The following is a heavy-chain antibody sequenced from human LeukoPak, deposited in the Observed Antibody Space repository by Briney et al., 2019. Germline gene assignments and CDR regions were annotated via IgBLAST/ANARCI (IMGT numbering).Heavy chain of an antibody. V-gene: IGHV4-31*03. CDR1: GGSISSGGYY. J-gene: IGHJ4*02. Sequence: SETLSLTCTVSGGSISSGGYYWSWIRQHPGKGLEWIGYIYYSGSTYYNPSLKSRVTISVDTSKNQFSLRLSSVTAADTAVYYCARHAIDLVRGVAFDYWGQGTLVTVSS. CDR3: ARHAIDLVRGVAFDY. CDR2: IYYSGST. D-gene: IGHD3-10*01.